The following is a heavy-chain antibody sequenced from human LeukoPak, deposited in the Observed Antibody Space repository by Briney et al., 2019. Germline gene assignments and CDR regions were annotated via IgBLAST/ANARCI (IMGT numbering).Heavy chain of an antibody. CDR1: GFTLSSYA. J-gene: IGHJ5*02. Sequence: GGSLRLSCAASGFTLSSYAMGWVRQAPGKGLEWVSAISGSGGSTYYADSVKGRFTISRDNSKNTLYLQMNSLRAEDTAVYYCAKEWDCSSTSCYGGTRNWFDPWGQGTLVTVSS. D-gene: IGHD2-2*01. CDR2: ISGSGGST. V-gene: IGHV3-23*01. CDR3: AKEWDCSSTSCYGGTRNWFDP.